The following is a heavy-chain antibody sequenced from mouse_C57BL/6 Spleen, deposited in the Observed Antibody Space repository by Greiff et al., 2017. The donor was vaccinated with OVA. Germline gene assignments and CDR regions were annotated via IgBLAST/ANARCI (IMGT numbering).Heavy chain of an antibody. CDR3: TIPSITTVVAKDWYFDV. D-gene: IGHD1-1*01. J-gene: IGHJ1*03. V-gene: IGHV1-15*01. Sequence: QVHVKQSGAELVRPGASVTLSCKASGYTFTDYEMHWVKQTPVHGLEWIGAIDPETGGTAYNQKFKGKAILTADKSSSTAYMELRSLTSEDSAFYYCTIPSITTVVAKDWYFDVWGTGTTVTVSS. CDR2: IDPETGGT. CDR1: GYTFTDYE.